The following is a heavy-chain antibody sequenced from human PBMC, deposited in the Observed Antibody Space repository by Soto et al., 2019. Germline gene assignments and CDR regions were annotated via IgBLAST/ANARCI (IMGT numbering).Heavy chain of an antibody. CDR2: IIPIFGTA. CDR3: AVANYDFWSGYPIYYYYGMDV. V-gene: IGHV1-69*01. J-gene: IGHJ6*02. Sequence: QVQLVQSGAEVKKPGSSVKVSCKASGGTFSSYAISWVRQAPGQGLEWMGGIIPIFGTANYAQKFQGRVTITADESTSTADMELSSLRSEDTAVYYCAVANYDFWSGYPIYYYYGMDVWGQGTTVTVSS. CDR1: GGTFSSYA. D-gene: IGHD3-3*01.